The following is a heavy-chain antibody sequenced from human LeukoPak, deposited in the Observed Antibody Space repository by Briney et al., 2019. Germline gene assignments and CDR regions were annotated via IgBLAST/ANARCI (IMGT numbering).Heavy chain of an antibody. D-gene: IGHD5-18*01. Sequence: SETLSLTCTVSGGSISSSSYYWGWIRQPPGKGLEWIGSIYYSGSTYYNPSLKSRVTISVDTSKNQFSLKLSSVTAADTAVYYCARHRGRGAAMVRYFDYWGQGTLVTVSS. CDR2: IYYSGST. CDR1: GGSISSSSYY. CDR3: ARHRGRGAAMVRYFDY. V-gene: IGHV4-39*01. J-gene: IGHJ4*02.